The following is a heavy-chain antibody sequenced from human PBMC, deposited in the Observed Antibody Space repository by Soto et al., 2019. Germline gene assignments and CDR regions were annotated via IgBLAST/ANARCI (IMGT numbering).Heavy chain of an antibody. CDR1: GGSISSGGYS. Sequence: SETLSLTCAVSGGSISSGGYSWSWIRQPPGKGLEWIGYIYHSGSTYYNPSLKSRVTISVDRSKNQFSLKLSSVTAADTAVYYCALRRMAVVPEYWGRGTLVTVSS. V-gene: IGHV4-30-2*01. CDR3: ALRRMAVVPEY. D-gene: IGHD3-22*01. CDR2: IYHSGST. J-gene: IGHJ4*02.